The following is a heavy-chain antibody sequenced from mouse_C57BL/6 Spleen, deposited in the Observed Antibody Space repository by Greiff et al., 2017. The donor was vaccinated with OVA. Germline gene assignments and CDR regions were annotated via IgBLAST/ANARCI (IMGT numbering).Heavy chain of an antibody. CDR3: EREGEYDYDGTGRAY. CDR2: IDPSDSET. Sequence: QVQLQQSGAELVRPGSSVKLSCKASGYTFTSYWMHWVKQRPIQGLEWIGNIDPSDSETHYNQKFKDKATLTVDKSSSTAYMQLSSLTSEDSAVYCGEREGEYDYDGTGRAYWGQGTLVTVSA. CDR1: GYTFTSYW. V-gene: IGHV1-52*01. J-gene: IGHJ3*01. D-gene: IGHD2-4*01.